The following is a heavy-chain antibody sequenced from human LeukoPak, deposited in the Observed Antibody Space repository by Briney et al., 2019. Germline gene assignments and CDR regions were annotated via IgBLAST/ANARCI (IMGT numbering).Heavy chain of an antibody. D-gene: IGHD3-3*01. Sequence: ASVKVSCKASGYTFTDYYMHWVRQPPGHGLEWMGWINPKSGGTIFAQKFQGRVTMTRDTSISTAYMELNSLMSDDTAVYYCARGGGFWSGFYLPLDYWGQGTLVTVSS. J-gene: IGHJ4*02. V-gene: IGHV1-2*02. CDR3: ARGGGFWSGFYLPLDY. CDR2: INPKSGGT. CDR1: GYTFTDYY.